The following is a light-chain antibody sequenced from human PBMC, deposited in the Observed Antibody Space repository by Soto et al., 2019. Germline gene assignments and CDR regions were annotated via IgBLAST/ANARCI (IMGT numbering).Light chain of an antibody. CDR3: SSYTNTSTLV. CDR1: TSDVGGYNH. V-gene: IGLV2-14*01. Sequence: QSVLIQPASVSGSPGQSITISCTGTTSDVGGYNHVSWFQQHPGKVPKLMIYDVNNRPSGVSNRFSCSKSGNTASLTISGLQADDEADYYCSSYTNTSTLVFGGGTKVTVL. J-gene: IGLJ2*01. CDR2: DVN.